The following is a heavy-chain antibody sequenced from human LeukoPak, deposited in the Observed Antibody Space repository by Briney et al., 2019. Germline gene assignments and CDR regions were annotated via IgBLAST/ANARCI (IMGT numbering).Heavy chain of an antibody. Sequence: PGGSLRLSCAASGFTFSDYYMSWIRQAPGKGLEWVSYISSSGSAIYYADSVKGRFTISRDNAKNSLYLNIHSLRAEDTALYYCARVSYGGNAEWFDYWGQGTLVTVSS. V-gene: IGHV3-11*01. CDR3: ARVSYGGNAEWFDY. CDR2: ISSSGSAI. CDR1: GFTFSDYY. J-gene: IGHJ4*02. D-gene: IGHD4-23*01.